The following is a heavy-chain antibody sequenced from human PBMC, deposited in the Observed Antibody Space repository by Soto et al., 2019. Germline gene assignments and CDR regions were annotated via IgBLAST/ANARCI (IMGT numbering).Heavy chain of an antibody. V-gene: IGHV4-31*03. D-gene: IGHD2-15*01. CDR3: ARRYGGNFDY. CDR1: GGSISSGVYY. Sequence: SETLSLTCTVSGGSISSGVYYWSWIRRHPGKGLEWIGYIYYSGSTYYNPSLKSRVTISVDTSKNQFSLKLSSVTAADTAVYYCARRYGGNFDYWGQGTLVTVSS. CDR2: IYYSGST. J-gene: IGHJ4*02.